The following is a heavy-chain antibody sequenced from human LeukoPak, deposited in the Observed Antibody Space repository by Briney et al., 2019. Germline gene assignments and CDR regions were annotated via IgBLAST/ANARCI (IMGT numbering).Heavy chain of an antibody. Sequence: GGSLRLSCAASGFSFSNYAMSWVRQVPGKGLEWVSAISGRDDSTYYADSVKGRFTISRDTSKNTLYLQTNSLRAEDTAVYYCAKWGDYDVLTGYYDSDYWGQGTLVTVSS. D-gene: IGHD3-9*01. CDR1: GFSFSNYA. CDR3: AKWGDYDVLTGYYDSDY. J-gene: IGHJ4*02. CDR2: ISGRDDST. V-gene: IGHV3-23*01.